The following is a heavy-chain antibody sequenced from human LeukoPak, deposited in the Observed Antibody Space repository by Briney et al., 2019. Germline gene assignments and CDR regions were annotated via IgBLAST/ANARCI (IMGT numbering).Heavy chain of an antibody. CDR2: ISGSGGST. CDR3: AKLNLAVAGYFDY. V-gene: IGHV3-23*01. D-gene: IGHD6-19*01. CDR1: GFTFSSYA. J-gene: IGHJ4*02. Sequence: GGSLRLSCGASGFTFSSYAMRWVRQAPGKGLVWVSAISGSGGSTYYADSVKGRFTISRDNSKNTLYLQMNSLRAEDTAVYYCAKLNLAVAGYFDYWGQGTLVTVSS.